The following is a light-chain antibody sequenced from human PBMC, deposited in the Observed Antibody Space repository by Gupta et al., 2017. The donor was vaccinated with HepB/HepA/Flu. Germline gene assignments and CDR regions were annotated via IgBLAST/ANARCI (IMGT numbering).Light chain of an antibody. J-gene: IGKJ4*01. Sequence: DIVLTQSPGTLSLSPGERATLSCKASQNVVTNFLAWYQQRPGQAPRRLIYGASNRATGIPDRFTGSGSGTDFTLTITRLEPEDSAVYYCQQYGTAPVFGGGTKVEIK. CDR1: QNVVTNF. CDR3: QQYGTAPV. CDR2: GAS. V-gene: IGKV3-20*01.